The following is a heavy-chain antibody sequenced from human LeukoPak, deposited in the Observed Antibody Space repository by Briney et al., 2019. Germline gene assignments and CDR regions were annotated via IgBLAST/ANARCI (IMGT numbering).Heavy chain of an antibody. CDR3: ARAGYEFWSGYPAYYMEV. CDR1: GGSISSHY. D-gene: IGHD3-3*01. J-gene: IGHJ6*03. Sequence: SETLSLTCTVSGGSISSHYWSWIRQPPGRGLEWVGYIYYSGSTNYNPSLKSGVTISVDTSKNPFSLKLRSVTAADTAVYYCARAGYEFWSGYPAYYMEVWGKGTTFTVS. CDR2: IYYSGST. V-gene: IGHV4-59*11.